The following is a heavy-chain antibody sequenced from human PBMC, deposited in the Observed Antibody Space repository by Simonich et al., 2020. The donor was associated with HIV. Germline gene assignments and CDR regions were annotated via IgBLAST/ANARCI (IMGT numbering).Heavy chain of an antibody. J-gene: IGHJ3*02. Sequence: QVQLQESGPGLVKPSQTLSLTCTVSGGSISSDGYYWSWIRQHPGKGLEWIGYIYYSGNTNYNPSLNSRVTISVDTSKNQFSLKLSSVTAADTAVYYCARVGIRMYAFDIWGQGTMVTVSS. D-gene: IGHD1-20*01. CDR2: IYYSGNT. V-gene: IGHV4-31*03. CDR3: ARVGIRMYAFDI. CDR1: GGSISSDGYY.